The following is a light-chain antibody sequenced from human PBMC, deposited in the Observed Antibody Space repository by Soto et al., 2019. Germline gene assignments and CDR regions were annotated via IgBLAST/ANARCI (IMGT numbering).Light chain of an antibody. J-gene: IGLJ1*01. CDR3: SSYTSSSTRV. Sequence: QSVLTQPASVSGSPGQSITISCTGKNNAVGAYDYVSWYQQHPDKAPKLMIYEVSNRPSGVSNRFSGSKSVNTATLTISGLQAEDEADYYCSSYTSSSTRVFGTGTKVTVL. V-gene: IGLV2-14*03. CDR2: EVS. CDR1: NNAVGAYDY.